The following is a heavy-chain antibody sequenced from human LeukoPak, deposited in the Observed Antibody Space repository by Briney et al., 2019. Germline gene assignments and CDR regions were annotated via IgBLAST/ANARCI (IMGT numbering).Heavy chain of an antibody. V-gene: IGHV4-39*07. J-gene: IGHJ6*03. D-gene: IGHD4-17*01. CDR2: IYYSGST. CDR3: ARRLYYGDYPPRSYYYYYMDV. CDR1: GGSISSSSYY. Sequence: PSETLSLTCTVSGGSISSSSYYWGWIRQPPGKGLEWIGSIYYSGSTYYNPSLKSRVTISVDTSKNQFSLKLSSVTAADTAVYYCARRLYYGDYPPRSYYYYYMDVWGKGTTVTVSS.